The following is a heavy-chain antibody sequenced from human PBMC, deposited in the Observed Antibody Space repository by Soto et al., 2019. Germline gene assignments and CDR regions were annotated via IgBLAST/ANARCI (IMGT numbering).Heavy chain of an antibody. CDR3: ARGGVVTAIAFDI. CDR1: GGSFSGYY. Sequence: SETLSLTCAVYGGSFSGYYWSWIRQPPGKGLEWIGEINHSGSTNYNPSLKSRVTISVDTSKNQFSLKLSSVTAADTAVYYCARGGVVTAIAFDIWGQGTMVTVSS. V-gene: IGHV4-34*01. CDR2: INHSGST. J-gene: IGHJ3*02. D-gene: IGHD2-21*02.